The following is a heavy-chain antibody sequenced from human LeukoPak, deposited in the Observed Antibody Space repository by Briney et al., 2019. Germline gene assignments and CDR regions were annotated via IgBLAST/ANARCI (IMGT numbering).Heavy chain of an antibody. Sequence: GGSLRLSCAASGFTFSRYWMSWVRQRPGKGLERVANIKQDGSEKHYVDSVKGRSTISRDNAKNSLYLQMNSLRAEDTAVYYCARDGGWFGEFYDYWGQGTLVTVSS. CDR1: GFTFSRYW. D-gene: IGHD3-10*01. J-gene: IGHJ4*02. V-gene: IGHV3-7*01. CDR3: ARDGGWFGEFYDY. CDR2: IKQDGSEK.